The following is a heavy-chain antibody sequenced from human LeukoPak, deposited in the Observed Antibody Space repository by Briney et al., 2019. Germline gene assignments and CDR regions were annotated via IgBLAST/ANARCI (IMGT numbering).Heavy chain of an antibody. CDR1: GFSFSSYW. CDR3: ARSSYPYYFDY. V-gene: IGHV3-74*01. Sequence: GGSLRLSCGASGFSFSSYWMHWVRQAPGKGLMWVSRVNNDGSSTTYADSVEGRFTISRDNARNTLYLQMNCLRAEDTAVYYCARSSYPYYFDYWGQGTLVTVSS. CDR2: VNNDGSST. D-gene: IGHD6-19*01. J-gene: IGHJ4*02.